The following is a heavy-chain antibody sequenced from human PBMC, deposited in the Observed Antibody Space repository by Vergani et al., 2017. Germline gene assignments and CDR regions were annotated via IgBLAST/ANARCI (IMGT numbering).Heavy chain of an antibody. D-gene: IGHD5-18*01. CDR3: AKERGYSYGSNAFDI. CDR2: INHSGRT. V-gene: IGHV4-34*01. Sequence: QVQLQQWGAGLLKPSETLSLTCAVYGGSFSGYYWSWIRQPPGKGLEWIGEINHSGRTNYNPSLKSRVTISVDTSKNQFSLKLSSVTAADTAVYYCAKERGYSYGSNAFDIWGQGTMVTVSS. J-gene: IGHJ3*02. CDR1: GGSFSGYY.